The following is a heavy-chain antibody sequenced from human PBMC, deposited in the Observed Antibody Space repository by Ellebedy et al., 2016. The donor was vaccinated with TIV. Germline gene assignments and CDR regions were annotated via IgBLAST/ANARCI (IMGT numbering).Heavy chain of an antibody. CDR3: ARGVYAFDV. CDR1: GFTFSSYW. D-gene: IGHD2-8*01. V-gene: IGHV3-7*04. CDR2: MKQDGSEI. J-gene: IGHJ3*01. Sequence: GESLKISXVASGFTFSSYWMTWVRQAPGKGLEWVAYMKQDGSEIYYVDSVKGRFTISRDNPKSSLYLQMNSLRAEDTAVYYCARGVYAFDVWGQGAMVTVSS.